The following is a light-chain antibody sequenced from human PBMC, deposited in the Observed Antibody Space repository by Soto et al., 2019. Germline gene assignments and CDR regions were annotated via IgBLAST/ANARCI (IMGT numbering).Light chain of an antibody. CDR1: QSMSIY. V-gene: IGKV1-39*01. CDR2: EAS. Sequence: DIQLTQSPSSLSASVGDRVTMTCRASQSMSIYLNWYQHKPGKAPKLLIFEASSLQSGVPSRFSGSGSGTDFTLTISSLQLEDIATYYCQQIYSTPTFGQGTTVEIK. CDR3: QQIYSTPT. J-gene: IGKJ1*01.